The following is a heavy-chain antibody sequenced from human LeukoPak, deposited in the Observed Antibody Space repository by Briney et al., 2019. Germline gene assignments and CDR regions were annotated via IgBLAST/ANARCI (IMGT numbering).Heavy chain of an antibody. CDR3: ARDLGHTGYDLYDY. CDR1: GLNFRGYW. Sequence: GGSLGLSCAVSGLNFRGYWMAWIRQAPGKGLEWVANVKQDGSENYYVDSVKGRFTISRDNAKNSRYLEMNSLRVEDTAVYYCARDLGHTGYDLYDYWGQGTLVTVSS. D-gene: IGHD5-12*01. V-gene: IGHV3-7*01. J-gene: IGHJ4*02. CDR2: VKQDGSEN.